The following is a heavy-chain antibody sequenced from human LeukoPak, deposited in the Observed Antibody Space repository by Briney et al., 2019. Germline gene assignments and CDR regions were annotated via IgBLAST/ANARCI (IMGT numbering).Heavy chain of an antibody. V-gene: IGHV4-59*10. Sequence: SETLSLTCAVYGGSFSGYYWSWIRQPAGKGLEWIGRIYTSGSTNYNPSLKSRVTMSVDTSKNQFSLKLSSVTAADTAVYYCARAPSYYYGMDVWGQGTTVTVSS. CDR1: GGSFSGYY. J-gene: IGHJ6*02. CDR3: ARAPSYYYGMDV. CDR2: IYTSGST.